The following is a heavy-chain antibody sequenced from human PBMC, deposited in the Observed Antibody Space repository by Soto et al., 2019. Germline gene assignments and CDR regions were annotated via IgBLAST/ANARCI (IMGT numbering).Heavy chain of an antibody. D-gene: IGHD3-22*01. CDR2: IVPIVDTA. CDR1: GGTFSSYA. Sequence: SVKVSCRTSGGTFSSYAISWGRQAPGQGREWMGGIVPIVDTATYAQKFQGRGTITADESTSTAYMELSRLRSDDTAVYYCVRVIAILASSDYWGQGTLVTVSS. CDR3: VRVIAILASSDY. V-gene: IGHV1-69*13. J-gene: IGHJ4*02.